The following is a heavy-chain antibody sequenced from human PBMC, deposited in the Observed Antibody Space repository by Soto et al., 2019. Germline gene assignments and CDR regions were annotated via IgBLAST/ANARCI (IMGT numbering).Heavy chain of an antibody. CDR2: ISGSGGST. J-gene: IGHJ6*02. D-gene: IGHD3-10*01. V-gene: IGHV3-23*01. CDR3: AKGGSGSYYYYGMDV. Sequence: GGSLRLSCAASGFTFSSYAMSWVRQATGKGLEWVSAISGSGGSTYYADSVKGRFTISRDNSKNTLYLQMNSLRAEDTAVYYCAKGGSGSYYYYGMDVWGQGTTVTVSS. CDR1: GFTFSSYA.